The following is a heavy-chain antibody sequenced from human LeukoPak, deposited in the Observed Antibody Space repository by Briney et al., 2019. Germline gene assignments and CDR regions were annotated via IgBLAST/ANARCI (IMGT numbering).Heavy chain of an antibody. CDR1: GFTFSSYE. Sequence: GGSLRLSCAASGFTFSSYEMNWVRQAPGKGLEWVSYISSSGSTIYYADSVKGRFTISRDNAKNSLYLQMNSLRAEDTAVYYCARGVVAAHNWFDPWGQGTLVTVSS. CDR3: ARGVVAAHNWFDP. J-gene: IGHJ5*02. CDR2: ISSSGSTI. V-gene: IGHV3-48*03. D-gene: IGHD2-15*01.